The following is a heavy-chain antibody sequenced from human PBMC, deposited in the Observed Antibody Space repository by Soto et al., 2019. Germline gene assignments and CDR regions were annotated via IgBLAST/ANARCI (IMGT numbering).Heavy chain of an antibody. CDR2: IYYSGST. D-gene: IGHD5-12*01. Sequence: PSETLSLTCSVSVASISHYYWSWIRQPPGKGLEWIGFIYYSGSTSYNPSLNSRVTMSVDTSNNQFSLKLNSVTAADTAVYYCAREASGYDSFLDYWGQGTLGTVS. CDR1: VASISHYY. J-gene: IGHJ4*02. V-gene: IGHV4-59*01. CDR3: AREASGYDSFLDY.